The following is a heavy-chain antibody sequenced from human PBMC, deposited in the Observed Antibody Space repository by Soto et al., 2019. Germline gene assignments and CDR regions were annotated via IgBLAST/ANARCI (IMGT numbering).Heavy chain of an antibody. D-gene: IGHD3-3*01. V-gene: IGHV3-21*01. CDR3: ARRFNRGYYYYGMDV. CDR1: GFTFSSYS. CDR2: ISSSSSYI. J-gene: IGHJ6*02. Sequence: GGSLRLSCAASGFTFSSYSMNWVRQAPGKGLEWVSSISSSSSYIYYADSVKGRFTISRDNAKNSLYLQMNSLRAEDTAVYYCARRFNRGYYYYGMDVWGQGTTVTVSS.